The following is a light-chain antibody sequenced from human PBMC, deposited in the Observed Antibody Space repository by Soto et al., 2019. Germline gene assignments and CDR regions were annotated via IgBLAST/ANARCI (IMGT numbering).Light chain of an antibody. CDR1: QNVDNC. CDR3: LHTHSAPAT. V-gene: IGKV1-39*01. Sequence: DIQMTQSPSSLSASVGDRVTITCRASQNVDNCVSWYQQTPGKAPKLLIYASSTLQSGVPSRFSGSGSGTDFPLTISGLQRGDLATYYCLHTHSAPATFGQGTRVEIK. J-gene: IGKJ1*01. CDR2: ASS.